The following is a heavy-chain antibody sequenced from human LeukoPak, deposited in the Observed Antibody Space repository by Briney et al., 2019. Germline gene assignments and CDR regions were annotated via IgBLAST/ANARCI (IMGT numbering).Heavy chain of an antibody. Sequence: GGSLRLSCAASGFTFSDYYMSWIRQAPGKGLEWVSYISSSGSTIYYADSVKVRFTISRDNAKNSLYLQMNSLRAEDTAVYYCAREEVHDFWSGYSPNRFDPWGQGTLVTVSS. CDR2: ISSSGSTI. J-gene: IGHJ5*02. CDR3: AREEVHDFWSGYSPNRFDP. D-gene: IGHD3-3*01. V-gene: IGHV3-11*04. CDR1: GFTFSDYY.